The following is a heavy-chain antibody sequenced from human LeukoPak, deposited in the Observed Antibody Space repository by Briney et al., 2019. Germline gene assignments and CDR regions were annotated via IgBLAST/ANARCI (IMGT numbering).Heavy chain of an antibody. V-gene: IGHV1-69*13. J-gene: IGHJ4*02. CDR1: GGIFSRYA. D-gene: IGHD3-22*01. CDR2: IIPIFGTA. Sequence: ASVKVSCKASGGIFSRYAISWVRQAPGQGLEWMGGIIPIFGTANYAQKFQGRVTITADESTSTAYMELSSLRSEDTAVYYCARGWDHDSDGRLTAYVYWGQGTLVTVSS. CDR3: ARGWDHDSDGRLTAYVY.